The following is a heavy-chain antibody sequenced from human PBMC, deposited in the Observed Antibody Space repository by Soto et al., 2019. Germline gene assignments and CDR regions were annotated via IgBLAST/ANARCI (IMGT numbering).Heavy chain of an antibody. CDR1: GGSISSGGYY. CDR3: ARGEEHYYDSPYDS. J-gene: IGHJ5*01. V-gene: IGHV4-31*03. D-gene: IGHD3-22*01. Sequence: QVQLQESGPGLVKPSQTLSLTCTVSGGSISSGGYYWSWIRQHPGKGLEWIGYIYYSGSTYYNPSLKSRVPXXVXTXXNQCSLKLRSVTAADTAVYYCARGEEHYYDSPYDSWGQGTLVTVSS. CDR2: IYYSGST.